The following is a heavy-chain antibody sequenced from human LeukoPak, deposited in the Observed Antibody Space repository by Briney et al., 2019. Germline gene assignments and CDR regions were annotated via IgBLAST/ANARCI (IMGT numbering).Heavy chain of an antibody. D-gene: IGHD2-21*01. Sequence: NSSETLSLTCTVSGGSISSYYWSWIRQPPGKGLEWIGYIYYSGSTNYNPSLKSRVTISVDTSKNQFSLKLSSVTAADTAVYHCARVEEFAIGYFDYWGQGTLVTVSS. CDR3: ARVEEFAIGYFDY. J-gene: IGHJ4*02. CDR1: GGSISSYY. V-gene: IGHV4-59*01. CDR2: IYYSGST.